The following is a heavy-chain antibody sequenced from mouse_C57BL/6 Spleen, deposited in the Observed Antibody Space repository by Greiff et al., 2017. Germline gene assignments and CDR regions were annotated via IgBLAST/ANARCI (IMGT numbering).Heavy chain of an antibody. D-gene: IGHD1-1*01. V-gene: IGHV1-50*01. CDR2: IDPSDSYT. Sequence: QVQLQQSGAELVKPGASVKLSCKASGYTFTSYWMQWVKQRPGQGLEWIGEIDPSDSYTNYNQKFKGKATLTVDTSSSTAYMQLSSLTSEDSAVYYCARHYYGSSYEKMWYFDVWGTGTTVTVSS. CDR3: ARHYYGSSYEKMWYFDV. CDR1: GYTFTSYW. J-gene: IGHJ1*03.